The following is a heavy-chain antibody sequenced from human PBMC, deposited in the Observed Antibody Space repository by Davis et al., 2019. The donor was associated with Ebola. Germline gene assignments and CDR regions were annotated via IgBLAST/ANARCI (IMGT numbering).Heavy chain of an antibody. CDR2: IKQDGSQT. D-gene: IGHD2-21*01. Sequence: GESLKISCAASGFTFSNYGMNWVRQVPGKGLEWVANIKQDGSQTNYGDSVKGRFTISRDNAKNSLYLQMNSLRAEDTAVYYCARDVLWWNGGDSWYFDLWGRGTLVTVSS. CDR3: ARDVLWWNGGDSWYFDL. V-gene: IGHV3-7*03. J-gene: IGHJ2*01. CDR1: GFTFSNYG.